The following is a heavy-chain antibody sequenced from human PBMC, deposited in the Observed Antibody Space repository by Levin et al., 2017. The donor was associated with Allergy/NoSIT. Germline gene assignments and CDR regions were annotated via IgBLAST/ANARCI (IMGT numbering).Heavy chain of an antibody. CDR3: ARLTLWFGEPYFDY. D-gene: IGHD3-10*01. CDR2: IYPGDSDT. Sequence: KVSCKGSGYSFTSYWIGWVRQLPGKGLEWMGIIYPGDSDTRYSPSFQGQVTISADKSISTAYLQWSSLKASDTAMYYCARLTLWFGEPYFDYWGQGTLVTVSS. V-gene: IGHV5-51*01. CDR1: GYSFTSYW. J-gene: IGHJ4*02.